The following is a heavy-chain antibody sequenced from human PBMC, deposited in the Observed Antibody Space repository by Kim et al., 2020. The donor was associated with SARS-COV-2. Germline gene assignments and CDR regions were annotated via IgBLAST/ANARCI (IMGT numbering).Heavy chain of an antibody. J-gene: IGHJ4*02. CDR2: IHYSGNT. CDR3: ARSDSSTWSFPFDA. V-gene: IGHV4-59*01. D-gene: IGHD6-13*01. Sequence: SETLSLTCSVSGGSISPFYWSWLRQSPGTGLQWIGYIHYSGNTNYNPSLETRVSISVDTSTNHFSLQLNSVTAADTAVYYCARSDSSTWSFPFDAWGQGRLVTVSS. CDR1: GGSISPFY.